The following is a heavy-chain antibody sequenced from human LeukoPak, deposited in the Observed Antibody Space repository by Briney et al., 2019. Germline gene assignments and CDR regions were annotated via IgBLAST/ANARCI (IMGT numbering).Heavy chain of an antibody. CDR3: ARDCALPYYDFWSGFGGNYYGMDV. D-gene: IGHD3-3*01. J-gene: IGHJ6*02. V-gene: IGHV4-59*01. Sequence: SETLSLTCTVSGGSISSYYWSWLRQPPGKGLEWIGYIYYSGSTNYNPSLKSRVTISVDTSKNQFSLKLSSVTAADTAVYYCARDCALPYYDFWSGFGGNYYGMDVWGQGTTATVSS. CDR1: GGSISSYY. CDR2: IYYSGST.